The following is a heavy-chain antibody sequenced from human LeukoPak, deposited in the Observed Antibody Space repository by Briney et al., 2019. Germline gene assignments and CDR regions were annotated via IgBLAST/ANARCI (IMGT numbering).Heavy chain of an antibody. J-gene: IGHJ4*02. CDR2: ISGSGGST. CDR1: GFTFSSYA. Sequence: GGSLRLSCAASGFTFSSYAMSWVRQAPGKGLEWVSAISGSGGSTYYADSVKGRFTISRDNSKNTLYLQMNSLRAEDTAVYYCAKHRPRFGSGSQYYFDYWGQGTLVTVSS. D-gene: IGHD3-10*01. CDR3: AKHRPRFGSGSQYYFDY. V-gene: IGHV3-23*01.